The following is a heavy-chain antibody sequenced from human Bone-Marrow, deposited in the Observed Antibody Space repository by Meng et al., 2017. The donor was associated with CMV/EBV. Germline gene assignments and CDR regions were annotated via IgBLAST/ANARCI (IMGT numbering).Heavy chain of an antibody. D-gene: IGHD2-21*01. CDR2: IGGTDGTT. J-gene: IGHJ3*02. CDR1: AFTFRDFA. Sequence: GESLKISCAASAFTFRDFAMDWVRQAPGRGLEWVSSIGGTDGTTHYAASVKGRFTISRDNSKNILYLQMNSLRDDDTAVYYCAKDFVGFNGIWDAFDMWGQGTKVTVSS. V-gene: IGHV3-23*01. CDR3: AKDFVGFNGIWDAFDM.